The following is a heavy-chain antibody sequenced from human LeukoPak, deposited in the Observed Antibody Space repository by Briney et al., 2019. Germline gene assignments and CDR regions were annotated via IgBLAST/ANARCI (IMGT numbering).Heavy chain of an antibody. D-gene: IGHD3-10*01. Sequence: ASVKVSCKASGYTFTSYDINWVRQATGQGLEWMGWMNPNSGNTGYTQKFQGRVTMTRNTSISTAYMELSSLRSEDTAVYYCARGGERNLAVRGYYYYYGMDVWGQGTTVTVSS. CDR3: ARGGERNLAVRGYYYYYGMDV. V-gene: IGHV1-8*01. CDR1: GYTFTSYD. CDR2: MNPNSGNT. J-gene: IGHJ6*02.